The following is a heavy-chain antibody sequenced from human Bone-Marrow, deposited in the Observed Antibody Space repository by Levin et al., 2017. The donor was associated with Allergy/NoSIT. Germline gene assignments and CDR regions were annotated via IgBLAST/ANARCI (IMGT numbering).Heavy chain of an antibody. CDR2: ISWNSGSI. D-gene: IGHD6-13*01. V-gene: IGHV3-9*01. CDR3: AKDGSDSSSWSRGYFDY. J-gene: IGHJ4*02. Sequence: GGSLRLSCAASGFTFDGYAMHWVRQAPGKGLEWVSGISWNSGSIGYADSVKGRFTISRDNAKNSLYLQMNSLRAEDTALYYCAKDGSDSSSWSRGYFDYWGQGTLVTVSS. CDR1: GFTFDGYA.